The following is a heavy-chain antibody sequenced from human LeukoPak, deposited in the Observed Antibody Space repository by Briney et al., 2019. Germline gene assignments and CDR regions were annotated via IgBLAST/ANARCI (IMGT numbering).Heavy chain of an antibody. CDR1: GYTFTSYD. CDR2: MNPNSGNT. D-gene: IGHD2-21*02. Sequence: ASVKVSCKASGYTFTSYDINWVRQATGQGLEWMGWMNPNSGNTGYAQKFQGRVTITRNTPISTAYTELSSLRSEDTAVYYCATARGGYYYYYMDVWGKGTTVTVSS. V-gene: IGHV1-8*03. CDR3: ATARGGYYYYYMDV. J-gene: IGHJ6*03.